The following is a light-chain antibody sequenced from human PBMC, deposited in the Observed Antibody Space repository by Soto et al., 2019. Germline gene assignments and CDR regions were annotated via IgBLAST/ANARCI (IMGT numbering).Light chain of an antibody. CDR1: QSVSTNF. CDR2: GAS. CDR3: QQSARSSYT. Sequence: EIVLTKSPGTLALSPGDGATLSCRASQSVSTNFFAWDRQKPSPSPMVLIYGASTRSTGIPARFSGSGSGTDFTHTISRHEPEDFEVYYFQQSARSSYTFGQGPKVEIQ. V-gene: IGKV3-20*01. J-gene: IGKJ1*01.